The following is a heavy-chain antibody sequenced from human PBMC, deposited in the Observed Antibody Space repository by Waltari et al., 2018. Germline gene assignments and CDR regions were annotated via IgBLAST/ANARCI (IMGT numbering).Heavy chain of an antibody. Sequence: QVQLVQSGAAVKKPGASVKVSCKVSGSTLTELSMHWVRQAPGKGLEWMGGCDTEDGETIYAQKFQGRVTKTEDTTTDTAYMELSSLRSEDTAVYYSATGWFGELYFDYWGQGTLVTVSS. V-gene: IGHV1-24*01. CDR1: GSTLTELS. CDR3: ATGWFGELYFDY. J-gene: IGHJ4*02. D-gene: IGHD3-10*01. CDR2: CDTEDGET.